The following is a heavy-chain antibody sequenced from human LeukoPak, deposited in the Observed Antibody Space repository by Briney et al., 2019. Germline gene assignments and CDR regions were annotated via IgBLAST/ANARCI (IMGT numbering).Heavy chain of an antibody. J-gene: IGHJ6*02. CDR2: IYYSGST. D-gene: IGHD3-22*01. V-gene: IGHV4-61*08. Sequence: SETLSLTCTVSGGSISSGGYYWSWIRQHPGKGLEWIGYIYYSGSTNYNPSLKSRVTISVDTSKNQFSLKLSSVTAADTAVYYCASSMYYDSSGYYSGYYYYYYGMDVWGQGTTVTVSS. CDR1: GGSISSGGYY. CDR3: ASSMYYDSSGYYSGYYYYYYGMDV.